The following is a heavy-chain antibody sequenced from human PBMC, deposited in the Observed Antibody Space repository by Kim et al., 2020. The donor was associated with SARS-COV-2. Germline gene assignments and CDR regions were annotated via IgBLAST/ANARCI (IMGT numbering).Heavy chain of an antibody. CDR1: GGSISSYY. V-gene: IGHV4-59*01. Sequence: SETLSLTCTVSGGSISSYYWSWIRQPPGKGLEWIGYINYSGSTNYNPSLKSRVTITVETSKNNSSLKLSSLTAADTAVYYCARDSNHQYYYCSGGYNWFEPGGQGTLVTVSS. J-gene: IGHJ5*02. CDR2: INYSGST. D-gene: IGHD3-10*01. CDR3: ARDSNHQYYYCSGGYNWFEP.